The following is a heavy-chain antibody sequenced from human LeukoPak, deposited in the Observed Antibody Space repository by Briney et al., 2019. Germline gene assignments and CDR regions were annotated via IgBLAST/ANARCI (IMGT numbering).Heavy chain of an antibody. V-gene: IGHV3-21*01. J-gene: IGHJ4*02. D-gene: IGHD1-26*01. CDR3: ASEIVGATDY. CDR1: GFTFSGYS. Sequence: GGSLRLSCAASGFTFSGYSMNWVRQAPGKGLEWVSSISSSSSYIYYADSVKGRFTISRDNAKNSLYLQMNSLRAEDTAVYYCASEIVGATDYWGQGTLVTVSS. CDR2: ISSSSSYI.